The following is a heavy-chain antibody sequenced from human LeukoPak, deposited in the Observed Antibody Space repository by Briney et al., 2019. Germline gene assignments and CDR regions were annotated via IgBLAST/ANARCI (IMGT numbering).Heavy chain of an antibody. V-gene: IGHV4-34*01. J-gene: IGHJ6*03. CDR1: GGSFSDYY. Sequence: SETLSLTCAVHGGSFSDYYWTWIRQTPGEGLGWIGEMSPSGSSNYNPSLKSRVTISVDTSKNQFSLKLRSVTAADTAVYYCARGRQDVNMILVVMAGVSYYLDVWSKGTTVTVS. D-gene: IGHD3-22*01. CDR2: MSPSGSS. CDR3: ARGRQDVNMILVVMAGVSYYLDV.